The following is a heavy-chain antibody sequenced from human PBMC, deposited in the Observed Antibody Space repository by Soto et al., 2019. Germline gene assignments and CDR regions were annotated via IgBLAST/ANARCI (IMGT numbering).Heavy chain of an antibody. CDR1: GYNFITYG. Sequence: QVQVVQSGAEVKKPGASVKVSCKSSGYNFITYGISWVLQARGQGLEWMGWISPYNGDTRFAQKFQGRVTMTTDTSTSTGYMELRNLRPDDTAVYYCATTRSYGRDRPYDYWGQGTLVTVSS. J-gene: IGHJ4*02. D-gene: IGHD3-16*01. V-gene: IGHV1-18*04. CDR2: ISPYNGDT. CDR3: ATTRSYGRDRPYDY.